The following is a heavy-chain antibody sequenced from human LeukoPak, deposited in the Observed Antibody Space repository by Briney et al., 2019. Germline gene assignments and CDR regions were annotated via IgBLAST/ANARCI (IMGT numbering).Heavy chain of an antibody. CDR3: AREGQWLVFDY. V-gene: IGHV3-7*03. J-gene: IGHJ4*02. CDR1: GFTLSSYC. Sequence: GGSLRLSCAASGFTLSSYCMSWARQAPGKGLEWVANIKQDGSEKYYVDSVKGRFTISRDNAKNSLYLQMNSLRAEDTAVYYCAREGQWLVFDYWGQGTLVTVSS. CDR2: IKQDGSEK. D-gene: IGHD6-19*01.